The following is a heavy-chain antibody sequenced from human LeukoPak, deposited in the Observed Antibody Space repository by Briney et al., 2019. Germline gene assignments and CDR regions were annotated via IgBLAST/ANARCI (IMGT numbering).Heavy chain of an antibody. V-gene: IGHV4-61*02. D-gene: IGHD1-26*01. CDR2: IYTSGST. J-gene: IGHJ4*02. Sequence: SETLSLTCTVSGGSISSGSYYWSWIRQPAGKGLEWIGRIYTSGSTNYSPSLKSRVTISVDTSKNQFSLKLSSVTAADTAVYYCARVALLGWELYDYWGQGTLVTVSS. CDR1: GGSISSGSYY. CDR3: ARVALLGWELYDY.